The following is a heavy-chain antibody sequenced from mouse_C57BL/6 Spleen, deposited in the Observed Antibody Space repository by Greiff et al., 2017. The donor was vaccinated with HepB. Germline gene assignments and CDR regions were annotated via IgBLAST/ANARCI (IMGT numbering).Heavy chain of an antibody. J-gene: IGHJ3*01. V-gene: IGHV5-4*01. CDR2: ISDGGSYT. D-gene: IGHD2-5*01. CDR3: AKSNHLAWFAY. CDR1: GFTFSSYA. Sequence: EVQGVESGGGLVKPGGSLKLSCAASGFTFSSYAMSWVRQTPEKRLEWVATISDGGSYTYYPDNVKGRVTISRDNAKNNLYLQMSHLKSEDTAMYYCAKSNHLAWFAYWGQGTLVTVSA.